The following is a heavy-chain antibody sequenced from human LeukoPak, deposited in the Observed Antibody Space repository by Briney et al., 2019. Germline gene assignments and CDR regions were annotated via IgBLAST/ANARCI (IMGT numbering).Heavy chain of an antibody. CDR2: IKQDGSDK. V-gene: IGHV3-7*01. CDR1: GFTFSNYW. CDR3: AKDPSRGTIAAAHFDY. Sequence: GGSLRLSCATSGFTFSNYWMSWVRRAPGKGLEWVANIKQDGSDKYYVDSVKGRFTISRDNAKNSLYLQMNTLRAEDTAVYYCAKDPSRGTIAAAHFDYWGQGTLVTVSS. J-gene: IGHJ4*02. D-gene: IGHD6-13*01.